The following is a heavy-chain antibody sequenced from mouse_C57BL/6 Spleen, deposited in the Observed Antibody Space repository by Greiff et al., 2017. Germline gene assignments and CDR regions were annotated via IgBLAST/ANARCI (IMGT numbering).Heavy chain of an antibody. CDR1: GFTFSDYG. V-gene: IGHV5-17*01. D-gene: IGHD2-3*01. CDR2: ISSGSSTI. Sequence: EVKLQESGGGLVKPGGSLKLSCAASGFTFSDYGMHWVRQAPEKGLEWVAYISSGSSTIYYADTVKGRFTISRDNAKNTLFLQMTSLRSEDTAMYYCARPGDGYLFDYWGQGTTLTVSS. J-gene: IGHJ2*01. CDR3: ARPGDGYLFDY.